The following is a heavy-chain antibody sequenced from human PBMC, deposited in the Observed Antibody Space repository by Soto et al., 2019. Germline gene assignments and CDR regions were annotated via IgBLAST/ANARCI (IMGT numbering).Heavy chain of an antibody. D-gene: IGHD2-21*02. J-gene: IGHJ4*02. CDR2: ISGSGGST. Sequence: PGGSLTLSCAASGFTSDKYAMSWVRQAPGKGLEWVSGISGSGGSTYYAVSVKGRYTLSSDVSTNTLVYQQINNLRAEDTAVYYCTCWCGDCYFDYWGQGTLVTVSS. CDR3: TCWCGDCYFDY. CDR1: GFTSDKYA. V-gene: IGHV3-23*01.